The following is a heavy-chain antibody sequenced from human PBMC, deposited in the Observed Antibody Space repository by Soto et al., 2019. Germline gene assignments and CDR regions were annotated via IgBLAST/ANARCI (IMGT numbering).Heavy chain of an antibody. D-gene: IGHD3-10*01. Sequence: ASVKVSCKASGYTFTSYGISWVRQAPGQGLEWMGWISAYNGNTNYAQKLQGRVTMTTDTSTSTAYMELRSLRSDDTAVYYCARDKRVTDYYGSGSSGWFDPWGQGTLVTVSS. CDR2: ISAYNGNT. J-gene: IGHJ5*02. V-gene: IGHV1-18*01. CDR3: ARDKRVTDYYGSGSSGWFDP. CDR1: GYTFTSYG.